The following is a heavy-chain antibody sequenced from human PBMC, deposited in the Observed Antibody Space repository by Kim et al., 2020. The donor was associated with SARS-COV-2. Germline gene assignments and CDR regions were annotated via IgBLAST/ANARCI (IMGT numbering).Heavy chain of an antibody. CDR1: GFTFSNAW. Sequence: GGSLRLSCAASGFTFSNAWMSWVRQAPGKGLEWVGRIKSKTDGGTTDYAAPVKGRFTISRDDSKNTLYLQMNSLKTEDTAVYYCTTDDPEVRDIVFYMDVWGKGTTVTVSS. CDR2: IKSKTDGGTT. D-gene: IGHD2-15*01. V-gene: IGHV3-15*01. CDR3: TTDDPEVRDIVFYMDV. J-gene: IGHJ6*03.